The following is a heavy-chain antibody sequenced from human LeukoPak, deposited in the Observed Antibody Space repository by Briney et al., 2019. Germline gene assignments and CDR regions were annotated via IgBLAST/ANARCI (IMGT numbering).Heavy chain of an antibody. CDR2: ISSSGVYT. D-gene: IGHD2-2*02. CDR3: ARGREPYTNTDWFDP. Sequence: GGSLRLSCAASGFTFHYYGMNWVRQAPGKGLEWVSSISSSGVYTYYADSVKGRFTISRDNAENSLYLQMDSLRAEDTGLYYCARGREPYTNTDWFDPWGQGTLVTVSP. V-gene: IGHV3-21*01. CDR1: GFTFHYYG. J-gene: IGHJ5*02.